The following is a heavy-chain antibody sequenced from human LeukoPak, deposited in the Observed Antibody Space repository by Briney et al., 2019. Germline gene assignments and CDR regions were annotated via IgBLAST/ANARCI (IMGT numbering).Heavy chain of an antibody. D-gene: IGHD2-8*01. CDR2: ISSSGDYI. V-gene: IGHV3-21*01. CDR3: SSARDPNGVSLVADS. J-gene: IGHJ4*02. Sequence: GGSLCPTCAASGVAFRGYCRCWIRQAPGKGLEWVSSISSSGDYIYYADSVKGRFTMSRDNAKNSLFLQLSSLRADDTAVYYCSSARDPNGVSLVADSWGQGTLVTVSS. CDR1: GVAFRGYC.